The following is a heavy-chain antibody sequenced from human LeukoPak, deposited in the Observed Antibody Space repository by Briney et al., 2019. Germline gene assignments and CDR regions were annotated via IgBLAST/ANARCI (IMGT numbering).Heavy chain of an antibody. D-gene: IGHD6-19*01. V-gene: IGHV1-2*06. CDR3: ARETAVTGTFFDH. J-gene: IGHJ4*02. CDR1: GYTFIGYY. Sequence: ASVNVSCKASGYTFIGYYMHWVRQAPGQGLEWMGQINPNSGVTNYAQKFQGRVTMTRDTSISTAYMELSSLTSDDTAVYYCARETAVTGTFFDHWGQGTLVTVSS. CDR2: INPNSGVT.